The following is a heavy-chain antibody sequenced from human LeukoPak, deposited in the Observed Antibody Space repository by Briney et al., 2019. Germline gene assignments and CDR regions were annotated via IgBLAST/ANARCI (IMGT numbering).Heavy chain of an antibody. D-gene: IGHD3-10*01. CDR3: AKDRDYYNYFEY. CDR2: IKHDGSEK. V-gene: IGHV3-7*04. CDR1: GCTLSRYW. Sequence: GGSLRLSCAASGCTLSRYWMSWVRQAPGKGLEWVANIKHDGSEKYYVDSVKGRFTLSRDNAKNSLYLQMNSLRGEDTAVYYCAKDRDYYNYFEYWGQGTLVTVSS. J-gene: IGHJ4*02.